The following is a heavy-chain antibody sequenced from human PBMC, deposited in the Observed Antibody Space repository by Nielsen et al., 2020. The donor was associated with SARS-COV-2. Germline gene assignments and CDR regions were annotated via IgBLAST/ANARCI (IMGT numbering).Heavy chain of an antibody. CDR1: GFILSNYC. CDR2: ICRDGGAR. D-gene: IGHD1-26*01. CDR3: VRDTGAWDFDY. J-gene: IGHJ4*02. V-gene: IGHV3-7*01. Sequence: SLTISCLFSGFILSNYCMSLVRHAPVTVLLFFSNICRDGGARFYVDSVKGRFTISRDNAKNSLYLQMYSLRSEDTAVYYCVRDTGAWDFDYWGQGTLITVSS.